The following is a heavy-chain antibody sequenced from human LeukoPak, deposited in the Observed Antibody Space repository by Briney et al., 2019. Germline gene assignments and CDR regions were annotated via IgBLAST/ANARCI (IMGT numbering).Heavy chain of an antibody. V-gene: IGHV3-30*02. CDR2: IRYDGSNK. CDR1: GFTFSSYG. Sequence: PGGSLRLSCAASGFTFSSYGMHWVRQAPGKGLEWVAFIRYDGSNKYYADSMKGRFTISRDNTKKSLYLQMSSLRAEDTALYYCARDPFCSSSTGCYFEDWFDPWGPGTLVTVSS. CDR3: ARDPFCSSSTGCYFEDWFDP. D-gene: IGHD2-2*01. J-gene: IGHJ5*02.